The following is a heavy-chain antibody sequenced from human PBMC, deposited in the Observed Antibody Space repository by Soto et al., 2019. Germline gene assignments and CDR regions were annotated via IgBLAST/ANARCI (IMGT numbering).Heavy chain of an antibody. CDR3: ARATSSTSFSLLFDY. CDR2: IYYSGST. V-gene: IGHV4-61*08. Sequence: SETLSLTCTVSGGSISSGDYYWSWIRQPPGKGLEWIGYIYYSGSTNYNPSLKSRVTISVDTSKNQFSLKLSSVTAADTAVYYCARATSSTSFSLLFDYWGQGTLVTVSS. J-gene: IGHJ4*02. D-gene: IGHD2-2*01. CDR1: GGSISSGDYY.